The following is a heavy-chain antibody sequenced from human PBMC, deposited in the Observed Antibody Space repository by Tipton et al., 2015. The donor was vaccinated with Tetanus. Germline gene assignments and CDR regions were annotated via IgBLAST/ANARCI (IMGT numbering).Heavy chain of an antibody. D-gene: IGHD1-26*01. Sequence: GLVKPSQTLSLTCSVSGVSISGGRYYWSWIRQRPGKGLEWIGDIYSRGSTYTDPSLKGRVTISVDTSKNQFSLRVNSVTAADTAVYYCARDQARGARGWNYFDFWGLGTLVTVSS. CDR3: ARDQARGARGWNYFDF. V-gene: IGHV4-31*03. CDR1: GVSISGGRYY. J-gene: IGHJ4*02. CDR2: IYSRGST.